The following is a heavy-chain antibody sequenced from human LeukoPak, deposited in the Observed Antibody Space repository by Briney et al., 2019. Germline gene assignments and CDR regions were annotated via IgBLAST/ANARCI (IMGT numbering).Heavy chain of an antibody. CDR3: ARREVLRFLEWSWGLEKTTNWFDP. J-gene: IGHJ5*02. Sequence: SETLSLTCAVYGGSFSGYYWSWIRQPPGKGLEWIGAINHSGSTNYNPSLKSRVTISVDTSKNQFSLKLSSVTAADTAVYYCARREVLRFLEWSWGLEKTTNWFDPWGQGTLATVSS. CDR1: GGSFSGYY. D-gene: IGHD3-3*01. CDR2: INHSGST. V-gene: IGHV4-34*01.